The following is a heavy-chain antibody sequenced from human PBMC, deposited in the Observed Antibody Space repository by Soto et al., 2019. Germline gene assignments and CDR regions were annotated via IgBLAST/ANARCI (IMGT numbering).Heavy chain of an antibody. D-gene: IGHD3-10*01. CDR2: IDPSDSES. CDR1: GYVFGTYL. CDR3: ARETGTYGNDY. V-gene: IGHV5-10-1*03. J-gene: IGHJ4*02. Sequence: EVQLVQSGAEVKKPGESLRIGCKGAGYVFGTYLINWVRQLPGRGLEWMGRIDPSDSESNYGPSFQGHVSMSVDTSSNTAYLQWTSLRASDSATYYCARETGTYGNDYWGQGTLVSVFS.